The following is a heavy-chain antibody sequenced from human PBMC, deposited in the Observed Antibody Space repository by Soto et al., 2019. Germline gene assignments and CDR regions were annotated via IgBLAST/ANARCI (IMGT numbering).Heavy chain of an antibody. J-gene: IGHJ6*02. Sequence: PGGSLRLSCAASGFTFSSYSMNWVRQAPGKGLEWVSYISSSSSTIYYADSVKGRFTISRDNSKNTLYLQMNSLRAEDTAAYYCAKDRDTATHYYYGMDVWGQGTTVTVSS. CDR2: ISSSSSTI. V-gene: IGHV3-48*01. CDR1: GFTFSSYS. CDR3: AKDRDTATHYYYGMDV. D-gene: IGHD5-18*01.